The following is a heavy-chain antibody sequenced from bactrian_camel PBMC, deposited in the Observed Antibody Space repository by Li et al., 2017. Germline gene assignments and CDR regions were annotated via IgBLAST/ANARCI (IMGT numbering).Heavy chain of an antibody. J-gene: IGHJ6*01. CDR2: INSGGGTT. Sequence: QLVESGGGLVQPGGSLRLSCAASGFAFSSYWMYWVRQAPGKGLEWVSTINSGGGTTYYADSVKGRFTISRDNAKNTVYLQMNSLKPEDTALYYCATDRMGGVVNDFGYWGQGTQVTVS. V-gene: IGHV3S25*01. D-gene: IGHD3*01. CDR1: GFAFSSYW. CDR3: ATDRMGGVVNDFGY.